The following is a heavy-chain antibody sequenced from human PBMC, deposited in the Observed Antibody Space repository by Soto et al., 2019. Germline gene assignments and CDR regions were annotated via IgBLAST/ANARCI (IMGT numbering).Heavy chain of an antibody. D-gene: IGHD3-10*01. CDR1: GFTFSSYS. Sequence: GGSLRLCCAASGFTFSSYSMNWVRQAPGKGLEWVSYISSSSSTIYYADSVKGRFIISRDNAKNSLYLQMNSLRDEDTAVYYCARDRGSGSYYSRYYYGMDVWGQGTTVTVSS. CDR2: ISSSSSTI. CDR3: ARDRGSGSYYSRYYYGMDV. J-gene: IGHJ6*02. V-gene: IGHV3-48*02.